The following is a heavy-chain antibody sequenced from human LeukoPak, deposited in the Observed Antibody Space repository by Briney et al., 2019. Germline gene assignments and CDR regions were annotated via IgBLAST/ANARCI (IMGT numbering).Heavy chain of an antibody. CDR3: AKAPSSLRFLEWPFDY. V-gene: IGHV3-23*01. CDR1: GFTFSSYA. J-gene: IGHJ4*02. D-gene: IGHD3-3*01. CDR2: ISGSGGST. Sequence: GGSLRLSCAASGFTFSSYAMSWVRQAPGKWLEWVSAISGSGGSTYYADSVKGRFTISRDNSKNTLYLQMNSLRAEDTAVYYCAKAPSSLRFLEWPFDYWGQGTLVTVSS.